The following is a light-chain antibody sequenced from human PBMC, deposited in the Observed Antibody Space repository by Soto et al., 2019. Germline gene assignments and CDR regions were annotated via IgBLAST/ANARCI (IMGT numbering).Light chain of an antibody. Sequence: DIQMTQSPSSLSASLGNRVTITCRASQSISSYLNWYQQKPGKAPKLLIYAASSLQSGVPSRFSGSGSGTDFTLTISSLQPEDFATYYCQQSYSTPITFGRGTRLAI. CDR2: AAS. V-gene: IGKV1-39*01. CDR3: QQSYSTPIT. J-gene: IGKJ5*01. CDR1: QSISSY.